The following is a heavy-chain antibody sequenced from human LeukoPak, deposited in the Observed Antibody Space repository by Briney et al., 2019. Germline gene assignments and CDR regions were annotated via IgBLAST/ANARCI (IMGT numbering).Heavy chain of an antibody. CDR1: GFTFSSYG. J-gene: IGHJ4*02. V-gene: IGHV3-23*01. CDR2: ISGSGGST. CDR3: AKAGSIRFDY. Sequence: PXGTPRLSCAASGFTFSSYGMSWVRQAPGKGLEWVSAISGSGGSTYYADSVKGRFTISRDNSKNTLYLQMNSLRAEDTAVYYCAKAGSIRFDYWGQGTLVTVSS. D-gene: IGHD1-26*01.